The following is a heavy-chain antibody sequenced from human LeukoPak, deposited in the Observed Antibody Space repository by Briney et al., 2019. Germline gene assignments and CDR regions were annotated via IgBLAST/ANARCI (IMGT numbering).Heavy chain of an antibody. Sequence: ASVKVSCKASGYTFTGYYMHWVRQAPGQGLEWMGWINPNSGGTNYAQKFQGRVTMTRDTSISTAYMELSRLRSDDTAVYYCARNPGYCRSTSCYNSPSDYWGQGTLVTVSS. V-gene: IGHV1-2*02. D-gene: IGHD2-2*01. J-gene: IGHJ4*02. CDR2: INPNSGGT. CDR3: ARNPGYCRSTSCYNSPSDY. CDR1: GYTFTGYY.